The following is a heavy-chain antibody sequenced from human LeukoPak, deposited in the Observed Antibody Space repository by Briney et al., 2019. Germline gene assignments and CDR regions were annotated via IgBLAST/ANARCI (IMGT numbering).Heavy chain of an antibody. CDR3: AKFHYGVNGDAFDI. CDR1: GFTFDDYA. D-gene: IGHD4-17*01. Sequence: PGGSLRLSCAASGFTFDDYAMHWVRQAPGKGLEWVSGISWNSGSIGYADSVKGRFTISRDNAKNSLYLQMNSLRAEGTALYYCAKFHYGVNGDAFDIWGQGTMVTVSS. CDR2: ISWNSGSI. V-gene: IGHV3-9*01. J-gene: IGHJ3*02.